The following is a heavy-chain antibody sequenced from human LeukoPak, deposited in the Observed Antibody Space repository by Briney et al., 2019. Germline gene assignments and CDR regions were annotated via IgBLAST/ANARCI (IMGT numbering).Heavy chain of an antibody. Sequence: PSETLSLTCTVSGGSISSSSYYWGWIRQPPGKGLEWIGNIYYSGSTYYNPSLKSRVIISVDTSKNQFSLKLNAVTAADTAIYYCASVRRGFGESSKYYSYYYMDVWGQGTLVTVSS. CDR1: GGSISSSSYY. CDR3: ASVRRGFGESSKYYSYYYMDV. CDR2: IYYSGST. J-gene: IGHJ6*03. V-gene: IGHV4-39*01. D-gene: IGHD3-10*01.